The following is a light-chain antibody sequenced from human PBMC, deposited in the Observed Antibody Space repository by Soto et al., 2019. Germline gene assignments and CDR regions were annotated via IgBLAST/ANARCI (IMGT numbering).Light chain of an antibody. CDR2: LEGSGSY. CDR3: ETWDSNTRV. V-gene: IGLV4-60*02. CDR1: SGHSSYI. J-gene: IGLJ1*01. Sequence: QLVLTQSPSASASLGSSVTLTCTLSSGHSSYIIAWHQQQPGKAPRYLMKLEGSGSYNKGSGVPDRFSGSSSGADRYLTISNLQFEDEADYYCETWDSNTRVFGTGTKVTVL.